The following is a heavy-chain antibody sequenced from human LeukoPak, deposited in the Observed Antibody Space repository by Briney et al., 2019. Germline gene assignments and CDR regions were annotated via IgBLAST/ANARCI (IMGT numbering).Heavy chain of an antibody. D-gene: IGHD6-13*01. Sequence: GGSLRLSCAASGFTFSSYWMHWVRQAPGKGLVWVSRMNSDGSSTSYADSVKGRFTISRYNSKNTLYLQMTSLRAEDTAVYYCARASSSWYRYWGQGTLVTVSS. CDR1: GFTFSSYW. J-gene: IGHJ4*02. CDR2: MNSDGSST. V-gene: IGHV3-74*01. CDR3: ARASSSWYRY.